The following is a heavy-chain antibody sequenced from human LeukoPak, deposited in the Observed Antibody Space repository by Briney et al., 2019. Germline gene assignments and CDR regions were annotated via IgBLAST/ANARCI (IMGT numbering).Heavy chain of an antibody. CDR3: ARDRYYYDSSGYLNY. V-gene: IGHV3-64*01. J-gene: IGHJ4*02. D-gene: IGHD3-22*01. CDR1: GFTFSSYA. Sequence: GGSLRLSCAASGFTFSSYAMHWVRQAPGKGLEYVSAISSSGGSTYYANSVKGRFTISRDNAKNTLYLQMNSLRAEDTAVYYCARDRYYYDSSGYLNYWGQGTLVTVSS. CDR2: ISSSGGST.